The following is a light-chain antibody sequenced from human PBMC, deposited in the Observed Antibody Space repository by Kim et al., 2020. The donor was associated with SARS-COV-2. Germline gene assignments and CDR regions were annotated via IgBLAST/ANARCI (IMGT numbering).Light chain of an antibody. Sequence: GQRVTISCSGSNSNIGVNTVNWYQQFPGTAPKLLIYRSNQRPSGVPDRFSGSKSGTSASLALSGLLSEDEADYYCATWDDSLNAWVFGGGTQLTVL. J-gene: IGLJ3*02. CDR2: RSN. V-gene: IGLV1-44*01. CDR3: ATWDDSLNAWV. CDR1: NSNIGVNT.